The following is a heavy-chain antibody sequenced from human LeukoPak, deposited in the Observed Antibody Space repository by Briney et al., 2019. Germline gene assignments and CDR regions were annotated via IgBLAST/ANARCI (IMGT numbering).Heavy chain of an antibody. J-gene: IGHJ3*02. CDR2: IKQDGSEK. D-gene: IGHD3-10*01. Sequence: PGGSLRLSCAASGFTFSSYWMSWVRQAPGKGLEWVANIKQDGSEKYYVDSVKGRFTISRDNAKNSLYLQMNSLRAEDTAVYYCARYPAYGPSDASDIWGQGTMVTVSS. CDR3: ARYPAYGPSDASDI. CDR1: GFTFSSYW. V-gene: IGHV3-7*01.